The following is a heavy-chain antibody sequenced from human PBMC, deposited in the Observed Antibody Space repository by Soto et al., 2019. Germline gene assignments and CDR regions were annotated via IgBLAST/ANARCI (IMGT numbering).Heavy chain of an antibody. Sequence: QVQLQESGPGLVKPSQTLSLTCTVSGGSISSGGYYWSWIRQHPGKGLEWIGYIYYSGSTYYNPSLKSRVTISVDTSKNQFSLKLSSVTAAETAVYYCARAQTLRPWAFDIWGQGTMVTVSS. V-gene: IGHV4-31*03. CDR1: GGSISSGGYY. J-gene: IGHJ3*02. CDR3: ARAQTLRPWAFDI. CDR2: IYYSGST.